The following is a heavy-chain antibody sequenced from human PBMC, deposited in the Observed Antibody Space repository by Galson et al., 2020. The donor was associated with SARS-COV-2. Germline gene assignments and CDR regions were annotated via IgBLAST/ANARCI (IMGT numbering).Heavy chain of an antibody. J-gene: IGHJ4*02. CDR2: IKQDGSEK. CDR3: ARDENRQFDY. Sequence: QLGESLKISCAASGFTFSYYWMTWVRQAPGKGLEWVANIKQDGSEKYYVDSVKGRFTISRDNAKNSLYLQMNSLRAEDTAVYYCARDENRQFDYWGQGTLVTVSS. CDR1: GFTFSYYW. V-gene: IGHV3-7*01.